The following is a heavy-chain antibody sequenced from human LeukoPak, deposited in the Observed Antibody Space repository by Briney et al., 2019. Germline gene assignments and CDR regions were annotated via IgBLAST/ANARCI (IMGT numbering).Heavy chain of an antibody. CDR3: AREMGDGYNWVLDH. V-gene: IGHV1-69*05. Sequence: SVKVSCKASGGTFSSYAISWVRHAPGQGLEWMGRIIPIFGTANYAQKFQGRVTITTDESTSTAYMELSSLRSEDTAVYYCAREMGDGYNWVLDHWGQGTLVTVSS. CDR1: GGTFSSYA. D-gene: IGHD5-24*01. J-gene: IGHJ4*02. CDR2: IIPIFGTA.